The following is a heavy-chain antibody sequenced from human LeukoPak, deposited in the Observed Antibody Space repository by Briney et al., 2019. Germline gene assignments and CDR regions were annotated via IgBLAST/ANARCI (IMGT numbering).Heavy chain of an antibody. CDR3: ARDLVENSRGHDF. J-gene: IGHJ4*02. V-gene: IGHV4-34*01. CDR1: GGSFSGYY. CDR2: IYHSGMT. Sequence: LETLSLTRAVYGGSFSGYYWSWIRQPPGKGLEWIGEIYHSGMTNYKTSLKSRVTISVDESKNQFSLKLSSVTAADTAVYYCARDLVENSRGHDFWGQGILVIVSS. D-gene: IGHD2-15*01.